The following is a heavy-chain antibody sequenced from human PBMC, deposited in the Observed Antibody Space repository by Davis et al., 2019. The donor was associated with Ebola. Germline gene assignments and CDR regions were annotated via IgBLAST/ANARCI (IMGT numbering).Heavy chain of an antibody. V-gene: IGHV5-51*01. J-gene: IGHJ4*02. CDR3: ARSQGGNPVDY. CDR1: GYSFTYYW. D-gene: IGHD3-16*01. Sequence: KVSCKGSGYSFTYYWIGWVRQMPGRGLEWMGIIYPGDSDTRYSPSFQGQVTISVDKSISTAYLQWSSLRASDTAMYYCARSQGGNPVDYWGQGTLVTVSS. CDR2: IYPGDSDT.